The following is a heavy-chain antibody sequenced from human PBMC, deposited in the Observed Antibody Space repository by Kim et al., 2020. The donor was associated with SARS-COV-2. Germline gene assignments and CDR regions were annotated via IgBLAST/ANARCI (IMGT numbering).Heavy chain of an antibody. CDR2: IDTNTGIP. D-gene: IGHD3-10*01. V-gene: IGHV7-4-1*02. J-gene: IGHJ5*02. CDR1: GYIFTTYA. Sequence: ASVKVSCKASGYIFTTYAMNWVRQAPGQGLEWMGWIDTNTGIPTYAQGFTGRFVFSLDTSVSTAYLQISSLKADDTAVYFCARSYHGSGRYWPYFDPWGQGTQVTVSS. CDR3: ARSYHGSGRYWPYFDP.